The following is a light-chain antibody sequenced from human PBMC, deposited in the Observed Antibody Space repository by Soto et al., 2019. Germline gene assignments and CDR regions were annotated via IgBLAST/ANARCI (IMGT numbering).Light chain of an antibody. V-gene: IGKV3-11*01. J-gene: IGKJ1*01. Sequence: EVVLRQSPATLSLSPGEGATLSCSASQSISTYLAWYQHKPGQPPGLLICDASPRATGVPARFSGSGSGTDFSLTISGLEPEDSAIYYCQDRSSWPLGTFGQGTKVEI. CDR2: DAS. CDR1: QSISTY. CDR3: QDRSSWPLGT.